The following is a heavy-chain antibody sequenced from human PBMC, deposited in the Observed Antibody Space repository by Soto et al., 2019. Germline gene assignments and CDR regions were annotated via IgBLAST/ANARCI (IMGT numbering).Heavy chain of an antibody. CDR3: ARFYSSSSDDFDY. D-gene: IGHD6-6*01. CDR2: IIPIFGTA. V-gene: IGHV1-69*13. CDR1: GGTFSSYA. J-gene: IGHJ4*02. Sequence: SVKVSCKASGGTFSSYAISWVRQAPGQGLEWMGGIIPIFGTANYAQKFQGRVTITADESTSTAYMELSSLRSEDTAVYYCARFYSSSSDDFDYWGQGTLVTVSS.